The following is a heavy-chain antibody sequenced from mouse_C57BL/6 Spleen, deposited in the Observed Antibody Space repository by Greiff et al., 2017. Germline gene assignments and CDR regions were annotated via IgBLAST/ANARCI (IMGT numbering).Heavy chain of an antibody. CDR2: ISSGGSYT. V-gene: IGHV5-6*01. CDR3: ARRTEVEDY. CDR1: GFTFSSYG. J-gene: IGHJ2*01. D-gene: IGHD1-1*01. Sequence: EVQGVESGGDLVKPGGSLKLSCAASGFTFSSYGMSWVRQTPDKRLEWVATISSGGSYTYYPDSVKGRFTISRDNAKNTLYLPMSSLKSEDTAMYYCARRTEVEDYWGQGTTLTVSS.